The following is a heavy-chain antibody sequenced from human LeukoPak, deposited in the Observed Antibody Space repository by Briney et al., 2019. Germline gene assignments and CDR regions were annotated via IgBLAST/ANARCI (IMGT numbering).Heavy chain of an antibody. D-gene: IGHD6-13*01. CDR3: ARSLSSSRFSLWKY. J-gene: IGHJ4*02. V-gene: IGHV4-59*01. CDR2: FYHSGGT. Sequence: SETLSLTCTVSGGSTRSYYLSWMRQLPGKGLEWIGYFYHSGGTNYNPSLQCRVTMSIDTSKNQFSVTLTSATAEDTAVYYCARSLSSSRFSLWKYWGQGTLVTVSS. CDR1: GGSTRSYY.